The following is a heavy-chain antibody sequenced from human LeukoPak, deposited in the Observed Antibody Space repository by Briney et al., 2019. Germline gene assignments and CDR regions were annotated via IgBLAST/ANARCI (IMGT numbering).Heavy chain of an antibody. D-gene: IGHD3-10*01. CDR1: GFTFSSYN. V-gene: IGHV3-48*02. CDR2: ITSSWSNI. Sequence: GGSLRLSCAASGFTFSSYNMNWVRQAPGKGLEWVSCITSSWSNIDYADSVRGRFTISRDNAKNSLYLEMNSLRDEDTAVYYCARDGRGSRSSWFDPWGQGTLVTVSS. CDR3: ARDGRGSRSSWFDP. J-gene: IGHJ5*02.